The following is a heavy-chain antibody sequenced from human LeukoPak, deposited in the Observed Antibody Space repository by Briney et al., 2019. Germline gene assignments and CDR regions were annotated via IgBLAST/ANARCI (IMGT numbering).Heavy chain of an antibody. Sequence: GASVKVSCKASGYTFTGYYMHWVRQAPGQGLEWRGRINPNSGGTNYAQKFQGRVTMTRDTSISTAYMELSRLRSDDTAVYYCASTHTPGYDFWSGYLDYWGQGTLVTVSS. D-gene: IGHD3-3*01. CDR3: ASTHTPGYDFWSGYLDY. CDR2: INPNSGGT. CDR1: GYTFTGYY. J-gene: IGHJ4*02. V-gene: IGHV1-2*06.